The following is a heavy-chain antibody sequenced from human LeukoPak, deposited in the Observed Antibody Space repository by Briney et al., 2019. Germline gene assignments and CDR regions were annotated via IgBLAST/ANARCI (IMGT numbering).Heavy chain of an antibody. Sequence: GGSLRLSCAASGFTFSIYAMDWVRQAPGKGLEWVALISYDGNNKYYADSVKGRFSISRDNSKNTLYLQMNSLRPEDTAIYYCARSYCDSTAYYLAEYFQHWGQGTLVTVSS. D-gene: IGHD3-22*01. CDR1: GFTFSIYA. J-gene: IGHJ1*01. CDR3: ARSYCDSTAYYLAEYFQH. V-gene: IGHV3-30-3*01. CDR2: ISYDGNNK.